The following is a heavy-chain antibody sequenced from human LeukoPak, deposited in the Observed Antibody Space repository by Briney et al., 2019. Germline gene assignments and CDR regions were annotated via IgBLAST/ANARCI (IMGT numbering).Heavy chain of an antibody. Sequence: GGSLRLSCAASGFTFSSYSMNWVRQAPGKGLEWVSSISSSSSYIYYADSVKGRFTISRDNAKNSLYLQMNSLRAEDTAVYYCATIVATTLWGIDYWGQGTLVTVSS. CDR3: ATIVATTLWGIDY. D-gene: IGHD5-12*01. V-gene: IGHV3-21*01. CDR1: GFTFSSYS. J-gene: IGHJ4*02. CDR2: ISSSSSYI.